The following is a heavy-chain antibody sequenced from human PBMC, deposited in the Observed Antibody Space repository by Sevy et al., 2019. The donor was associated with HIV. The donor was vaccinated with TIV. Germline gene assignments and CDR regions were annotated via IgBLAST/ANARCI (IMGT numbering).Heavy chain of an antibody. V-gene: IGHV1-2*02. J-gene: IGHJ5*02. D-gene: IGHD7-27*01. CDR1: GYTFIGYY. CDR2: INPNTGDT. Sequence: ASVKVSCKASGYTFIGYYIHWVRQAPGQGLEWMGWINPNTGDTNYAQKFQGRVTMTRDTSISTAYMELNSLTSDDTDVYYCARGSSNWGYNWFDPWGQGTLVTVSS. CDR3: ARGSSNWGYNWFDP.